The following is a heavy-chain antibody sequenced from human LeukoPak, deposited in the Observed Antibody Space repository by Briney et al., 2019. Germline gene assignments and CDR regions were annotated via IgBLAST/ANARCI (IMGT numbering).Heavy chain of an antibody. J-gene: IGHJ5*02. Sequence: GGTLRLSCAASGFTFSNYGMSWVRQAPGKGLEWISAISGSGGTTYYADSVKGQFTISRDNSNNTLYLQLNSLRANDTAVYYCAKGGLVHRFDPWGQGTLVTVSS. CDR2: ISGSGGTT. CDR3: AKGGLVHRFDP. V-gene: IGHV3-23*01. CDR1: GFTFSNYG.